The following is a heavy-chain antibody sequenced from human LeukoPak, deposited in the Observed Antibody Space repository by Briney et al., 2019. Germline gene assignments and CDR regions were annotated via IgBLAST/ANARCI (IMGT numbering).Heavy chain of an antibody. CDR3: ARANRDGHNQNFDH. V-gene: IGHV5-51*01. CDR1: GYSFSSYW. CDR2: IYPGGSET. J-gene: IGHJ4*02. Sequence: LGESLKISCKGSGYSFSSYWSAWVRQRPGKGLEWMGIIYPGGSETRYDPSFEGQVTISADRSTSTAYLQWSSLRASDTAMYYCARANRDGHNQNFDHWGQGTLVSVSS. D-gene: IGHD5-24*01.